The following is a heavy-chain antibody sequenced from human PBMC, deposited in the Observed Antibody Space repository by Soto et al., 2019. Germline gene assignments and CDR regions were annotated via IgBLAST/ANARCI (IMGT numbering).Heavy chain of an antibody. Sequence: QVHLQESGPGLVKPSETLSLTCTVSGGSISIYYWNWIRQPPGKGLEWIGYVHYSGTTSYNPSVESRVTISLDTSKNQFFLRLTSVTAADTAVYYCARRWSGTDYWGQGTLVTVSS. CDR3: ARRWSGTDY. CDR2: VHYSGTT. V-gene: IGHV4-59*01. D-gene: IGHD3-10*01. CDR1: GGSISIYY. J-gene: IGHJ4*02.